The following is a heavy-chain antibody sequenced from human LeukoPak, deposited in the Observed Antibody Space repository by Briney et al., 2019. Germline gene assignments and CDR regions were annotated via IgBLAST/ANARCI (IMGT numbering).Heavy chain of an antibody. CDR3: ARDRAGQWLAFGLVQMHSPHGMDV. Sequence: GASVKVSCKASGYTFTSYGISWVRQAPGQGLEWMAWISSYYDNTNYAQNLQGRVTMTTDTSTSTAYLELKSLRSDDTAVYYCARDRAGQWLAFGLVQMHSPHGMDVWGQGTTVTVSS. CDR1: GYTFTSYG. D-gene: IGHD6-19*01. V-gene: IGHV1-18*01. J-gene: IGHJ6*02. CDR2: ISSYYDNT.